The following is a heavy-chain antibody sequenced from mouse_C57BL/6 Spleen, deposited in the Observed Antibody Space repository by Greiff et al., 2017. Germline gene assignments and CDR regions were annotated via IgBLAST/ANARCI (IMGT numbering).Heavy chain of an antibody. CDR1: GYTFTDYN. V-gene: IGHV1-22*01. CDR2: INPNNGGT. D-gene: IGHD1-1*01. CDR3: ARGDYGSSYYAMDY. J-gene: IGHJ4*01. Sequence: VQLQQSGPELVKPGASVTMSCKASGYTFTDYNMHWVKQSHGKSLEWIGYINPNNGGTSYNQKFKGKATLTVNKSSSTAYMELRSLTSEESAVYYCARGDYGSSYYAMDYWGQGTSVTVSS.